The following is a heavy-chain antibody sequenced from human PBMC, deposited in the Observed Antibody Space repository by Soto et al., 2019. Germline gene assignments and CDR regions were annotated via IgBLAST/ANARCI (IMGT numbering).Heavy chain of an antibody. CDR1: GGSISSGGYY. J-gene: IGHJ6*02. Sequence: SETLSLTCTVSGGSISSGGYYWSWIRQHPGKGLEWIGYIYYSGSTYYNPSLKSRVTISVDTSKNQFSLKLSSVTAADTAVYYCARDGHGTDTAMAGPGGYYGMDVWGQGTTVTVSS. CDR2: IYYSGST. CDR3: ARDGHGTDTAMAGPGGYYGMDV. V-gene: IGHV4-31*03. D-gene: IGHD5-18*01.